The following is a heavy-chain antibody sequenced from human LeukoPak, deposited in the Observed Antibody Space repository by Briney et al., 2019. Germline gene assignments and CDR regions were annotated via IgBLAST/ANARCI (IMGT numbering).Heavy chain of an antibody. D-gene: IGHD1-26*01. V-gene: IGHV3-30-3*01. J-gene: IGHJ4*02. CDR1: GFTFSSYP. CDR2: ISYDGSNK. Sequence: PGGSLRLSCAASGFTFSSYPMHWVRQAPGKGLEWVAVISYDGSNKYYADSVKGRFTISRDNSKNTLYLQMNSLRAEDTAVYYCATDRLRSGSYFNYWGQGTLVTVSS. CDR3: ATDRLRSGSYFNY.